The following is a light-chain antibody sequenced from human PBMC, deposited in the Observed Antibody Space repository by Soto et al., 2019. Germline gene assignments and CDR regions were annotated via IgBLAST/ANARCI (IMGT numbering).Light chain of an antibody. Sequence: QSALAQPASVSGSPGQSIALSCTGTSSDVGGYNYVSWYQQHPGNAPKLMIYEVSNRPSGVSNRFSGSKSGNTASLTISGLQAEDEADYYCSSYSRSSTLDYVFGTGTKLTVL. V-gene: IGLV2-14*01. J-gene: IGLJ1*01. CDR3: SSYSRSSTLDYV. CDR1: SSDVGGYNY. CDR2: EVS.